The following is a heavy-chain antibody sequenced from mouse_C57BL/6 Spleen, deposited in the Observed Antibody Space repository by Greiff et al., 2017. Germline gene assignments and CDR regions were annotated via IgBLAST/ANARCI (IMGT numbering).Heavy chain of an antibody. J-gene: IGHJ4*01. CDR1: GFTFSDYY. D-gene: IGHD3-3*01. V-gene: IGHV5-12*01. CDR3: ARHGDEDAMDY. Sequence: EVKLVESGGGLVQPGGSLTLSCAASGFTFSDYYMYWVRQTPEKRLEWVAYISNGGGSTYYPAPVSGRFTISREKAKNTLDLQMSSLKSEDKAMDYCARHGDEDAMDYWGQGTSVTVSS. CDR2: ISNGGGST.